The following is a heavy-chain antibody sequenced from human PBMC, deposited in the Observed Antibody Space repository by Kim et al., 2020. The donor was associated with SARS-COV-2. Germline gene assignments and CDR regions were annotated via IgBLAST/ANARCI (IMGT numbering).Heavy chain of an antibody. V-gene: IGHV3-23*01. CDR2: ITGSGSTS. Sequence: GGSLRLSCAASGFTFNTFALTWVRQAPGKGLEWVSTITGSGSTSFYADSVKGRFTLSRDNSEKTVSLHMTNLRDEDTAVYYCARDDYYGLNWYYDLWGRG. CDR3: ARDDYYGLNWYYDL. J-gene: IGHJ2*01. D-gene: IGHD3-3*01. CDR1: GFTFNTFA.